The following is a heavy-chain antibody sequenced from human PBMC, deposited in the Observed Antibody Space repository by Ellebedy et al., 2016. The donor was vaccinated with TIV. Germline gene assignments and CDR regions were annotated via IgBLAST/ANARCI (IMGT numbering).Heavy chain of an antibody. D-gene: IGHD6-13*01. CDR2: ISYDGSDK. CDR1: GFTFDMYA. CDR3: AKGDGSSWYGRFDY. V-gene: IGHV3-30*18. Sequence: GGSLRLSXAASGFTFDMYAMNWVRQAPGKGLEWVAVISYDGSDKYYADSVKGRFTISRDSSKNTLFLQMNSLRADDTAVYYCAKGDGSSWYGRFDYWGQGTLVTVSS. J-gene: IGHJ4*02.